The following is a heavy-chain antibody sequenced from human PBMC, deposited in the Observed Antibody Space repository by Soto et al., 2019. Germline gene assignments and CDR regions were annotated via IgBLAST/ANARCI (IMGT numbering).Heavy chain of an antibody. CDR1: VASFSSNSGA. Sequence: QPVSSTCAISVASFSSNSGACNCIRQSPSRGLEWLGRTYYRSKWYNDYAVSVKSQITINPDTSKNQFSLQLNSVTPEDTAVYYCARELSSSRDYGMDVWGQGTTVTVSS. CDR2: TYYRSKWYN. CDR3: ARELSSSRDYGMDV. V-gene: IGHV6-1*01. D-gene: IGHD6-13*01. J-gene: IGHJ6*02.